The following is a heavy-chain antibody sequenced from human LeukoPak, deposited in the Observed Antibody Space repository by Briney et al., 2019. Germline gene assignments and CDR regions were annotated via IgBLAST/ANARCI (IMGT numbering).Heavy chain of an antibody. Sequence: ASVKVSCKASGYTFTGYYMHWVRQAPGQGLEWMGIINPSGGSTSYAQKFQGRVTMTRDMSTSTVYMELSSLRSEDTAVYYCARAGYYDSSGYYLFDYWGQGTLVTVSS. V-gene: IGHV1-46*01. J-gene: IGHJ4*02. CDR3: ARAGYYDSSGYYLFDY. CDR2: INPSGGST. D-gene: IGHD3-22*01. CDR1: GYTFTGYY.